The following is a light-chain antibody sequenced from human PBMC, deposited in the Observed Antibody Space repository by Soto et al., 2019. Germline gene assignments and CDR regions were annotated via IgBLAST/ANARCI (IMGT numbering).Light chain of an antibody. V-gene: IGKV3-20*01. CDR1: QSVSNNY. CDR3: QQYGSSGT. CDR2: GAS. J-gene: IGKJ1*01. Sequence: EIVLTQSPGTVSLSPGERATLSCRASQSVSNNYLAWYQQKPGQAPRLLIYGASNRATGIPDRFSGSGSGTDFTLTISRLEPEDFAVYYCQQYGSSGTFGQGTKE.